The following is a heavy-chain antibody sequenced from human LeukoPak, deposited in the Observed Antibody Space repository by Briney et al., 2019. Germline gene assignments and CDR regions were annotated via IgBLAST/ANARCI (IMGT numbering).Heavy chain of an antibody. Sequence: EASETLSLTCTVSGGSISSYYWSWLRQPAGKGLEWIGRFHTSGSTNYNPSLKSRVTMSVDTSKNQFSLKLSSVTAADTAVYYCARDRGTWNDDGFDYWGQGTLVTVSS. J-gene: IGHJ4*02. CDR2: FHTSGST. V-gene: IGHV4-4*07. CDR3: ARDRGTWNDDGFDY. CDR1: GGSISSYY. D-gene: IGHD1-1*01.